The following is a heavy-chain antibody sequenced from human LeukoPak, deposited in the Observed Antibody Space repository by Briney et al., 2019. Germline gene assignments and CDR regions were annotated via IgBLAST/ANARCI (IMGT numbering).Heavy chain of an antibody. Sequence: GGSLRLSCAASGFTFSSYAMSWVRQAPGKGLEWVSAISGSGGSTYYADSVKGRFTISRDNAKNSLYLQMNSLRAEDTAVYYCARNYGDSHYWGQGTLVTVSS. D-gene: IGHD4-17*01. CDR2: ISGSGGST. CDR3: ARNYGDSHY. J-gene: IGHJ4*02. V-gene: IGHV3-23*01. CDR1: GFTFSSYA.